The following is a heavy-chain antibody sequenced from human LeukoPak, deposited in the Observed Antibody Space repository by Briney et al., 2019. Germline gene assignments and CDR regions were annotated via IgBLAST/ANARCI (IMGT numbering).Heavy chain of an antibody. CDR1: GFTFSSYA. CDR2: ISGSGGST. CDR3: AKAHDYGDYTDLDY. Sequence: GGSLRLSCAASGFTFSSYAMSWVRQAPGKGLEWVSAISGSGGSTYYADSVKGRFTISRDNSKNTLYLQMNSLRAEDTAVYYCAKAHDYGDYTDLDYWGQGTLVTVYS. D-gene: IGHD4-17*01. J-gene: IGHJ4*02. V-gene: IGHV3-23*01.